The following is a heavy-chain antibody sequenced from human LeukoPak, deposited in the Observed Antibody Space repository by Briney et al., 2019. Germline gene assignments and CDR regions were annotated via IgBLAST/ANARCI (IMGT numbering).Heavy chain of an antibody. Sequence: SETLSLTCTVSGGSISSSSYYWGWIRQPPGKGLEWIGSIYYSGSTYYNPSLKSRVTISVDTSKNQFSLKLSSVTAADTAVYYCARGTNTGWRVFDYWGEGTLVTVSS. J-gene: IGHJ4*02. CDR3: ARGTNTGWRVFDY. D-gene: IGHD6-19*01. CDR2: IYYSGST. CDR1: GGSISSSSYY. V-gene: IGHV4-39*07.